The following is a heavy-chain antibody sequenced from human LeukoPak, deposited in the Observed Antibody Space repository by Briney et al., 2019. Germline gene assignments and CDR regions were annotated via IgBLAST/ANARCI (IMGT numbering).Heavy chain of an antibody. V-gene: IGHV4-34*01. CDR2: INHSGGT. J-gene: IGHJ6*03. D-gene: IGHD3-16*01. Sequence: SETLSLTCAVYGGSFSGYYWSWIRQPPGKGLEWIGEINHSGGTNYNPSLKSRVTISVDTSKNQFSLKLRSVTAADTAVYYCARYYGFYYYCYMDVWGKGAAVTVSS. CDR1: GGSFSGYY. CDR3: ARYYGFYYYCYMDV.